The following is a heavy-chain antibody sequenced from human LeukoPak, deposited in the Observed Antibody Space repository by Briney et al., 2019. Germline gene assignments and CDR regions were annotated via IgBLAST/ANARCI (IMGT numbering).Heavy chain of an antibody. CDR3: ARDQDYYGSGSYGPDY. Sequence: KPSETLSLTCTVSGYSITSGYYWGWIRQPPREGLEWIGSIYHSGSTFYNPSLKSRVTISVDTSKNQFSLKLSSVTAADTAVYYCARDQDYYGSGSYGPDYWGQGTLVTVSS. J-gene: IGHJ4*02. D-gene: IGHD3-10*01. V-gene: IGHV4-38-2*02. CDR1: GYSITSGYY. CDR2: IYHSGST.